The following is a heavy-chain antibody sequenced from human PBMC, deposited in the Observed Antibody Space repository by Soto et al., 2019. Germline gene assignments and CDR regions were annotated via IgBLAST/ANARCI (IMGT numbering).Heavy chain of an antibody. D-gene: IGHD1-26*01. J-gene: IGHJ6*03. CDR3: AGGYALFAGGSGI. CDR2: MNPNSGNT. Sequence: ASVKISCKASGYTFTSYDINWVRQATGQGLEWMGWMNPNSGNTGYAQKFQGRLTTTRNTSISTPYMEPSSLRSEDTAVYYCAGGYALFAGGSGIWSKGTTVTVAS. V-gene: IGHV1-8*01. CDR1: GYTFTSYD.